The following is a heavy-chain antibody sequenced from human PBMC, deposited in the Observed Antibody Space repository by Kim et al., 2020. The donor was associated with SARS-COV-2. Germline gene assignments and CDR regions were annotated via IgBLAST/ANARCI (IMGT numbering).Heavy chain of an antibody. Sequence: GGSLRLSCAASGYSFSCSSMHWVRQAPGKGLEWVSLISHDGSGIPYAVSVRGRFTISRDNAMNTLYLQMNSLRAEDTGVYYCARVFSHFLAVSSNHYYY. V-gene: IGHV3-30*04. D-gene: IGHD2-2*01. J-gene: IGHJ6*03. CDR3: ARVFSHFLAVSSNHYYY. CDR2: ISHDGSGI. CDR1: GYSFSCSS.